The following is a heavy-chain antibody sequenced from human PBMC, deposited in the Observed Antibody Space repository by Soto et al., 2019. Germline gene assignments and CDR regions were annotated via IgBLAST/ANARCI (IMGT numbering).Heavy chain of an antibody. CDR3: ARAGVVAATRYFDY. CDR2: IYYSGST. V-gene: IGHV4-59*01. CDR1: GGSISSYY. D-gene: IGHD2-15*01. J-gene: IGHJ4*02. Sequence: SQTPSLTCTVSGGSISSYYWSWIRQPPGKGLEWIGYIYYSGSTNYNPSLKSRVTISVDTSKNQFSLKLSSVTAADTAVYYCARAGVVAATRYFDYWGQGTLVTVSS.